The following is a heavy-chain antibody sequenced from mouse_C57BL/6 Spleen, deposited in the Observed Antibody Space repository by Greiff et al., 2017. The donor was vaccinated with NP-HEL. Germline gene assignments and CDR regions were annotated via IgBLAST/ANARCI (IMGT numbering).Heavy chain of an antibody. Sequence: QVQLQQSGAELVKPGASVKLSCKASGYTFTSYWMHWVKQRPGQGLEWIGMIHPNSGSTNYNEKFKSKATLTVDKSSSTAYMQLSRLTSEDSAVYYGARSGGTTVASYAMDYWGQGTSVTVSS. J-gene: IGHJ4*01. CDR2: IHPNSGST. CDR3: ARSGGTTVASYAMDY. V-gene: IGHV1-64*01. CDR1: GYTFTSYW. D-gene: IGHD1-1*01.